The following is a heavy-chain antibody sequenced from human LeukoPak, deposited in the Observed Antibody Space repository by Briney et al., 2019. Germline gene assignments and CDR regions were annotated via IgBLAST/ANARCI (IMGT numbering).Heavy chain of an antibody. CDR3: ARLPYGRYRMDP. Sequence: GESLKISCKASGYNFINYWVAWVRQMPGIGLEWVGIIYPGDSDTTYSPSFQGQVTISADNSISTAYLQWTSLKASDTAIYYCARLPYGRYRMDPWGQGTTVTVFS. D-gene: IGHD3-9*01. J-gene: IGHJ6*02. CDR2: IYPGDSDT. V-gene: IGHV5-51*01. CDR1: GYNFINYW.